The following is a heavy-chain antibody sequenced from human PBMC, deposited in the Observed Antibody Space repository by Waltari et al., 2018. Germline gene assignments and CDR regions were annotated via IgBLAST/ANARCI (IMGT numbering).Heavy chain of an antibody. CDR3: ARVPSGRAAAVFFRF. Sequence: QVQLVQSGAEVKKPGASVKVSCQASGYTFTSYAINWVRQATGQGLEWMGWMNPNSGNTGYAQKFQGRVTMTRNTSISTAYMELSSLRSEDTAVYYCARVPSGRAAAVFFRFWGQGTLVTVSS. V-gene: IGHV1-8*02. J-gene: IGHJ4*02. CDR2: MNPNSGNT. CDR1: GYTFTSYA. D-gene: IGHD6-13*01.